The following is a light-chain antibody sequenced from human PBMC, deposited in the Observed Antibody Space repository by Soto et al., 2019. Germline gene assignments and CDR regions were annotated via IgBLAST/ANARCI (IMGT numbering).Light chain of an antibody. V-gene: IGKV3-20*01. Sequence: EIVLTQSPGTLSLSPGDTATLSCRASQSLSSNYLAWYQQRPGQAPKLLIYDISSRATGIPDRFSGSGSGTDLTLTITTLDPEDFAVYYCQQYGGSMTFGQGTRLEIE. CDR2: DIS. CDR3: QQYGGSMT. J-gene: IGKJ5*01. CDR1: QSLSSNY.